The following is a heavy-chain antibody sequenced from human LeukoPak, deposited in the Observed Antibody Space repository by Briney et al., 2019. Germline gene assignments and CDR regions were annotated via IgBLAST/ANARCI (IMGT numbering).Heavy chain of an antibody. CDR3: ARLYGNYQNYFDY. CDR1: GGSISSSSYY. D-gene: IGHD1-7*01. Sequence: PSETLSLTCTVSGGSISSSSYYWGWIRQPPGKGLEWIGSIYYSGSTYYNPSLKSRVTISVDTSKNQFSLKLRSVTAAHTAVYYCARLYGNYQNYFDYWGQGTLVTVSS. CDR2: IYYSGST. J-gene: IGHJ4*02. V-gene: IGHV4-39*07.